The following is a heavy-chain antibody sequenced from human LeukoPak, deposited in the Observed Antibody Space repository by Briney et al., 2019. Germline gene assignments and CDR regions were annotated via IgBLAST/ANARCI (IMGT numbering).Heavy chain of an antibody. D-gene: IGHD6-19*01. Sequence: GESLKISCQASGYTFSMYWIGWVRQMPGKGLEWMGIIYPGDSETAYSPSFEGQVTISADKSISTAFLQWSSLKASDSGIYYCATSGRSGWYFDYWGPGTLVTVSS. V-gene: IGHV5-51*01. CDR1: GYTFSMYW. CDR2: IYPGDSET. CDR3: ATSGRSGWYFDY. J-gene: IGHJ4*02.